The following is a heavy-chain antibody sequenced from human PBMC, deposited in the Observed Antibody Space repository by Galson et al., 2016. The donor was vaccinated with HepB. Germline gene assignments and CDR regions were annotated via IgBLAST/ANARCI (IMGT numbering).Heavy chain of an antibody. Sequence: ETLSLTCSVSGDSVSGTNYYWTWIRQPPGKGLAWIGYTYYTGSSNFSPSLKSRITMSVDTSKNQFSLRLSSVTAADTAVYFCARGRYRLDQWGQGTLVTVSS. CDR1: GDSVSGTNYY. D-gene: IGHD1-1*01. J-gene: IGHJ4*02. CDR3: ARGRYRLDQ. CDR2: TYYTGSS. V-gene: IGHV4-61*01.